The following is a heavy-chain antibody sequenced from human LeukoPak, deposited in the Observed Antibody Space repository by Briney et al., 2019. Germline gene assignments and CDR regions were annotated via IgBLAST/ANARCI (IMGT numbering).Heavy chain of an antibody. J-gene: IGHJ4*02. V-gene: IGHV4-39*01. CDR3: AKSLYNYKSGTYFRPFDS. D-gene: IGHD3-10*01. CDR1: GGSISSSLYY. CDR2: IYYREST. Sequence: PSETLSLTCTVSGGSISSSLYYWGWIRQPPGKGLEWIGTIYYRESTYYKPSLKSRVTISVDTSKNQFSLKLRSVTATDTAVYYCAKSLYNYKSGTYFRPFDSWGQGTLVTVSS.